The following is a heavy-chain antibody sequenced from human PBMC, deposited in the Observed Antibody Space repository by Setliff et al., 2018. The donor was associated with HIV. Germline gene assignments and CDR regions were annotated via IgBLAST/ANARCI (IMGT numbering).Heavy chain of an antibody. Sequence: PSETLSLTCAVYGGSFSGYYWTWIRQPPGKGLEWIGEINHSGSTNDNPPLKSRLTISVDTSKNQFSQRLRSVTAADSAVYYCARGTLVVPDARDYYYYLDIWGQGNTVTVS. CDR1: GGSFSGYY. D-gene: IGHD2-2*01. CDR2: INHSGST. V-gene: IGHV4-34*01. CDR3: ARGTLVVPDARDYYYYLDI. J-gene: IGHJ6*03.